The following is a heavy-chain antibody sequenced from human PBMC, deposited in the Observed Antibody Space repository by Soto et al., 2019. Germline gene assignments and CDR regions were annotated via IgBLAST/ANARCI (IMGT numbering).Heavy chain of an antibody. D-gene: IGHD3-9*01. CDR2: ISSNADGT. Sequence: EVQLLESGGGLVQPGGSLRLSCAASGFTFSNYAMGWVRQAPGKGLEWVSSISSNADGTDYADSVKGRVTITRDNSKNTLYLPMNSLRAQDTAVFYCAQAIRRRRQSDYCGQGTLVSISP. J-gene: IGHJ4*02. CDR3: AQAIRRRRQSDY. CDR1: GFTFSNYA. V-gene: IGHV3-23*01.